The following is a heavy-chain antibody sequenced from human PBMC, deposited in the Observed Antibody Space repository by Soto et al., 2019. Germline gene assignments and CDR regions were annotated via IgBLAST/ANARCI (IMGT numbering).Heavy chain of an antibody. J-gene: IGHJ6*02. CDR3: ARADKITTSSDSPPPRPYYGMDV. CDR1: GYTFTGYY. V-gene: IGHV1-2*04. CDR2: INPKSGGT. D-gene: IGHD3-22*01. Sequence: ASVKVSCKASGYTFTGYYMHWVRQAPGQGLEWMGWINPKSGGTNYAQKFQGWVTMTRDTSISTAYMELSRLRSDDTAVYYCARADKITTSSDSPPPRPYYGMDVWGQGTTVTVSS.